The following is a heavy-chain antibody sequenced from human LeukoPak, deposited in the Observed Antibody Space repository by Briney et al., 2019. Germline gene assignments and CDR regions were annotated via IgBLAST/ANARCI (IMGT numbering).Heavy chain of an antibody. CDR2: INPNSGGT. D-gene: IGHD3-22*01. V-gene: IGHV1-2*02. CDR1: GYTLTGYY. Sequence: ASVKVSCKASGYTLTGYYMHWVRQAPGQGLEWMGWINPNSGGTNYAQKFQGRVTMTRDMSTSTVYMELSSLRSEDTAVYYCARGRHYYDSSDYYYEGDAFDIWGQGTMVTVSS. J-gene: IGHJ3*02. CDR3: ARGRHYYDSSDYYYEGDAFDI.